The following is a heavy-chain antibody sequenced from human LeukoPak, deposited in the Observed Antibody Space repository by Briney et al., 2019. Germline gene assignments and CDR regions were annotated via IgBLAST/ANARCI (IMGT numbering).Heavy chain of an antibody. J-gene: IGHJ6*03. CDR3: AKRAVIRGGYYYYYYMDV. CDR1: GFTFSSYG. D-gene: IGHD3-16*01. V-gene: IGHV3-23*01. CDR2: ISGSGGST. Sequence: GGSLRLSCAASGFTFSSYGMSWVRQAPGEGLEWVSAISGSGGSTYYADSVKGRFTISRDNSKNTLYLQMNSLRAEDTAAYYCAKRAVIRGGYYYYYYMDVWGKGTTVTISS.